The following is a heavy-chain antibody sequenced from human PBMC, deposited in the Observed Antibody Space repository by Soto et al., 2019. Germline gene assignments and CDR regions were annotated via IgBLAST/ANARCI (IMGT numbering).Heavy chain of an antibody. CDR1: GGTFSSYT. J-gene: IGHJ5*02. Sequence: QVQLVQSGAEVKKPGSSVKVSCKASGGTFSSYTISWVRQAPGQGLEWMGRIIPILGIANYAQKFQGRVTITADKSTSTAYMEFSSLRSEDTAVYYCATWIAAAGTHWFDPWGQGTLVTVSS. CDR2: IIPILGIA. V-gene: IGHV1-69*02. D-gene: IGHD6-13*01. CDR3: ATWIAAAGTHWFDP.